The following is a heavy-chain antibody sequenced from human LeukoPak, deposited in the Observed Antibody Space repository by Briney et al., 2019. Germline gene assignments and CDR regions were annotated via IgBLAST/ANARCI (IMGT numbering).Heavy chain of an antibody. Sequence: GGSLRLSCAAYAFTFDDYGMSWVRQAPGKGREWVSGINWSGGHAGYADSGKGRFTISRDNAKNSLYLQMNSLRAEDTAVYYCARVGPDYGDYVPAFDIWGQGTMVTVSS. CDR2: INWSGGHA. CDR1: AFTFDDYG. J-gene: IGHJ3*02. V-gene: IGHV3-20*04. CDR3: ARVGPDYGDYVPAFDI. D-gene: IGHD4-17*01.